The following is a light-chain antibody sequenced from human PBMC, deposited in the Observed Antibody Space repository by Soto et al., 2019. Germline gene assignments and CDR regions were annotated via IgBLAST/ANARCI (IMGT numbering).Light chain of an antibody. J-gene: IGKJ1*01. CDR2: GAS. V-gene: IGKV3-15*01. CDR1: QSISSN. CDR3: QHYNNWPPWT. Sequence: EVVMTQSPATLSVYPGERATLSCRASQSISSNLAWYQQRRGQAPRLLIYGASTRATGIPARFSGSGSETEFTLTISSLQSEDFAVYYCQHYNNWPPWTVGQGTKVEIK.